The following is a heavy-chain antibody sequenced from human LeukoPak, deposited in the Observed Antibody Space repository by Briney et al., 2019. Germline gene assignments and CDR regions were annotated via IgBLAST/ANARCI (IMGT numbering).Heavy chain of an antibody. J-gene: IGHJ5*02. CDR2: TYHSGST. CDR3: ARMRGYCSSTSCSQGGYNWFDP. CDR1: GYSISSGYY. V-gene: IGHV4-38-2*01. Sequence: SETLSLTCAVSGYSISSGYYWGWIRQPPGKGLEWIGSTYHSGSTYYNPSLKSRVTISVDTSKNQFSLKLSSVTAADTAVYYCARMRGYCSSTSCSQGGYNWFDPWGQGTLVTVSS. D-gene: IGHD2-2*03.